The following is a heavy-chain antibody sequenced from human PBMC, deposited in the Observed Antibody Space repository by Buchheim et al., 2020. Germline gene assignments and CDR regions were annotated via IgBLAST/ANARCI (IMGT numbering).Heavy chain of an antibody. CDR3: ARGDERFDY. Sequence: QVQLQESGPGLVKPSETLPLTCTVSGGSISSYYWSWIRQPPKKGLEWIGYIYYSGSTKYNSSVKSRVTISVDRSKNQFSLKLSSVTAADTAVYYCARGDERFDYWGQGTL. CDR1: GGSISSYY. V-gene: IGHV4-59*01. J-gene: IGHJ4*02. CDR2: IYYSGST. D-gene: IGHD1-1*01.